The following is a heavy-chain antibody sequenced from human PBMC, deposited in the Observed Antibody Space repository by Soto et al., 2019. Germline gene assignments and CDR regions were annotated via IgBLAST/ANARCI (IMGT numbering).Heavy chain of an antibody. Sequence: GGSLRLSCAASGFTFSDYYMSWIRQAPGKGLEWVSYISSSGSTIYYADSVKGRFTISRDNAKNSLYLQMNSLRAEDTAVYYCARSGLAYPYSSSSLDYWGQGTLVTVSS. D-gene: IGHD6-6*01. CDR3: ARSGLAYPYSSSSLDY. J-gene: IGHJ4*02. CDR2: ISSSGSTI. CDR1: GFTFSDYY. V-gene: IGHV3-11*01.